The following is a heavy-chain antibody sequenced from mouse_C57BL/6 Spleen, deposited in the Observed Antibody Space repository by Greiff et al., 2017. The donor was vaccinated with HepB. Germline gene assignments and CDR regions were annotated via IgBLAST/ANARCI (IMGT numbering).Heavy chain of an antibody. D-gene: IGHD2-1*01. V-gene: IGHV1-15*01. J-gene: IGHJ2*01. CDR2: IDPETGGT. Sequence: VQLQQSGAELVRPGASVTLSCKASGYTFTDYEMHWVKQTPVHGLEWIGAIDPETGGTAYNQKFKGKAILTADKSSSTAYMELRSLTPEDSAVYYCTRWDYGNGFDDWGQGTTLTVSS. CDR3: TRWDYGNGFDD. CDR1: GYTFTDYE.